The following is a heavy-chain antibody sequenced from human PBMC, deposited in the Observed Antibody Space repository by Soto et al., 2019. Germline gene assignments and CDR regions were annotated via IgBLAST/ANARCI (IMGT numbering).Heavy chain of an antibody. CDR1: GFSLTTSGVG. CDR3: AHLYYDILPGYQHFDL. Sequence: QITLKESGPTLVKPTQTLTLTCTFSGFSLTTSGVGVGWIRQPPGKALEWLAVIYWDDDKRSSPSLKRRLTITKETSKNQVVLTMTNMDPVDTATYYCAHLYYDILPGYQHFDLWGQGTLVTVSS. J-gene: IGHJ4*02. CDR2: IYWDDDK. V-gene: IGHV2-5*02. D-gene: IGHD3-9*01.